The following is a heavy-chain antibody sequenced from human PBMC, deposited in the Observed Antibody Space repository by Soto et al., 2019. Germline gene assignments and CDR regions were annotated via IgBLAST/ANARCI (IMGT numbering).Heavy chain of an antibody. J-gene: IGHJ4*02. Sequence: GGSLRLSCAASGFTFSSYAMHWVRQAPGKGLEWVAVISYDGSNKYYADSVKGRFTISRDNSKNTLYLQMNSLRAEDTAVYYCASLSGYSYGLPFDYWGQGTLVTVSS. CDR2: ISYDGSNK. D-gene: IGHD5-18*01. V-gene: IGHV3-30-3*01. CDR1: GFTFSSYA. CDR3: ASLSGYSYGLPFDY.